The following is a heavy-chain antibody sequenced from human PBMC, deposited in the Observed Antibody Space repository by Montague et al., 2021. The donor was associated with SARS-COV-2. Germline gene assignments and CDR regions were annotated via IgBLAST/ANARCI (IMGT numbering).Heavy chain of an antibody. CDR1: GGSIIIGIHY. D-gene: IGHD1-26*01. J-gene: IGHJ6*02. CDR3: ARRIDYYGTDV. Sequence: TLSLTCTVSGGSIIIGIHYWSWIRQPAGKGLEWMGRIYTSGNTKYISSLKSRVTISVDTSRNQFSLKLSSVTAADTAVYYCARRIDYYGTDVLGQGTTVTVSS. V-gene: IGHV4-61*02. CDR2: IYTSGNT.